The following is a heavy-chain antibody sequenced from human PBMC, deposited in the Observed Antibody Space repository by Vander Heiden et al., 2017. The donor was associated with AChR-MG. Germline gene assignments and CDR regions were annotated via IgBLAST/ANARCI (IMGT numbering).Heavy chain of an antibody. J-gene: IGHJ2*01. Sequence: QVQLVQSGAEVKKPGSSVKVSCKASGGPFSSYAISWVRQAPGQGLEWMGGIIPIFGTANYAQKFQGRVTITADESTSTAYMELSSLRSEDTAVYYCARSRDGYNGNWYFDLWGRGTLVTVSS. CDR3: ARSRDGYNGNWYFDL. D-gene: IGHD5-12*01. V-gene: IGHV1-69*01. CDR2: IIPIFGTA. CDR1: GGPFSSYA.